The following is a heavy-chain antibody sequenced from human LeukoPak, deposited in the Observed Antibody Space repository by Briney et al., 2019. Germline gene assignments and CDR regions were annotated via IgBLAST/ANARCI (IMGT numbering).Heavy chain of an antibody. V-gene: IGHV4-34*01. CDR1: GGSFSGYY. J-gene: IGHJ4*02. CDR3: ARDPTTVVTVPYYFDD. D-gene: IGHD4-23*01. Sequence: SETLSLTCAVYGGSFSGYYWSWIRQPPGKGLEWIGEINHSGNTNYNPSFKSRVTISVDTSKNQFSLRLRSVTAADTAVYYCARDPTTVVTVPYYFDDWGQGTLVTVSS. CDR2: INHSGNT.